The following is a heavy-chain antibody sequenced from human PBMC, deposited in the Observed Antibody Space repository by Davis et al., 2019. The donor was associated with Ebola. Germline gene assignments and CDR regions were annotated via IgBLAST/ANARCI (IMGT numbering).Heavy chain of an antibody. J-gene: IGHJ4*02. D-gene: IGHD2-21*01. CDR3: ARTDRVCRGGVCYSGNDFDF. Sequence: MPSETLSLTCTVSGYSISSGYYWGWIRQPPGKGLEWIGSIYHTGSTYYNPSLKSRVTISVDTSKNQFSLKLTSVTAADTAVYYCARTDRVCRGGVCYSGNDFDFWGQGTLVTVSS. V-gene: IGHV4-38-2*02. CDR2: IYHTGST. CDR1: GYSISSGYY.